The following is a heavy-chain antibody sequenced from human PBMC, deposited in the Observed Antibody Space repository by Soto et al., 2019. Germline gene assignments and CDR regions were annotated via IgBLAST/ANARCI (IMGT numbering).Heavy chain of an antibody. CDR2: INHSGST. CDR1: GGSFSGYY. J-gene: IGHJ6*02. CDR3: ARGLTYYDFWSGYNRHYYYGMDV. D-gene: IGHD3-3*01. Sequence: PSETLSLTCAGYGGSFSGYYWSWIRQPPGKGLEWIGEINHSGSTNYNPSLKSRVTISVDTSKNQFSLKLSSVTAADTAVYYCARGLTYYDFWSGYNRHYYYGMDVWGQGTTVTVSS. V-gene: IGHV4-34*01.